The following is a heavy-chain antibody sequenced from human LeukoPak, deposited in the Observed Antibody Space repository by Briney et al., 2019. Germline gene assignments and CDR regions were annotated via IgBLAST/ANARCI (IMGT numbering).Heavy chain of an antibody. CDR1: GFTFSDYF. D-gene: IGHD6-19*01. V-gene: IGHV3-11*04. Sequence: GGSLRLSCAASGFTFSDYFMTWIRQAPGKGLEWVSYISGSGSNNYYADSVKGRFTISRDNAKNSLYLQMNSLRVEDTAVYYCATSQSSVAGIAGDWGQGNLVTVSS. CDR2: ISGSGSNN. J-gene: IGHJ4*02. CDR3: ATSQSSVAGIAGD.